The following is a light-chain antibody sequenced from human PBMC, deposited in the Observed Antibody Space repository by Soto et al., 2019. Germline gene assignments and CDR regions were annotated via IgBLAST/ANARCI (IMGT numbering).Light chain of an antibody. J-gene: IGKJ1*01. CDR1: QSVSSN. V-gene: IGKV3-15*01. CDR3: QQYNNWPRT. CDR2: GAS. Sequence: EIVMTQSPATLSVSPGERATLSCRASQSVSSNLAWYQQKPGQAPRLLIYGASTRATGIPARFSGSGSGTEFTLTMSSLQSEDFAVYYCQQYNNWPRTFGRGTKVEIK.